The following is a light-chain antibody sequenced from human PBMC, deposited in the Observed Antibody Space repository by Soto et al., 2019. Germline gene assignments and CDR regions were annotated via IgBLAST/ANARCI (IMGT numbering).Light chain of an antibody. CDR3: CSYAGSYTS. CDR2: DVS. Sequence: QSVLTQLRSVSGSPGQSVTISCTGTSSDVGGYNYVSWYQQHPGKAPKLMIYDVSKRPSGVPDRFSGSKSGNTASLTISGLQAEDEADYYCCSYAGSYTSFGTGTKVTVL. CDR1: SSDVGGYNY. V-gene: IGLV2-11*01. J-gene: IGLJ1*01.